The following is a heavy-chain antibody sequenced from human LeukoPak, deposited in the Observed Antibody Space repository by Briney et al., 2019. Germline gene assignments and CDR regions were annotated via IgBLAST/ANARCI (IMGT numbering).Heavy chain of an antibody. CDR2: IYYSGST. J-gene: IGHJ4*02. CDR3: AREYRAGGPPHFDY. Sequence: SETLSLTCTVPGGSISSGGYYWSWIRQHPGKGLEWIGYIYYSGSTYYNPSLKSRVTISVDTSKNQFSLKLSSVTAADTAVYYCAREYRAGGPPHFDYWGQGTLVTVSS. D-gene: IGHD1-14*01. V-gene: IGHV4-31*03. CDR1: GGSISSGGYY.